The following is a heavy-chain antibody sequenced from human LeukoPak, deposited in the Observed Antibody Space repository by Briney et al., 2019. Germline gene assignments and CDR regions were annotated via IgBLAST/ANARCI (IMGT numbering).Heavy chain of an antibody. D-gene: IGHD5-18*01. J-gene: IGHJ4*02. CDR3: ARGRGIQLWLDY. CDR2: LIPIFGTA. CDR1: GGTFSSYA. Sequence: SVKVSCKASGGTFSSYAISWVRQAPGQGLEWMGRLIPIFGTANYAQKFQGRVTITTDESTSTAYMELSSLRSEDTAVYYCARGRGIQLWLDYWGQGTLVTVSS. V-gene: IGHV1-69*05.